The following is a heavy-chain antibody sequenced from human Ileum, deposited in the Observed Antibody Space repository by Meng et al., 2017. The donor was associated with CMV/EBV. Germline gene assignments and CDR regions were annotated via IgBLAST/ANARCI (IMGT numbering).Heavy chain of an antibody. CDR2: IYSSGST. CDR3: ARDVRNSPAFGLDV. CDR1: GGSISNYY. V-gene: IGHV4-59*01. J-gene: IGHJ6*02. Sequence: SETLSLTCTVSGGSISNYYWTWIRQPPGKGLEWIGYIYSSGSTSYNPSLESRVTISVDTSKHQFSLELSSVTVADTAVYYCARDVRNSPAFGLDVWGQGNTVTVSS. D-gene: IGHD1-7*01.